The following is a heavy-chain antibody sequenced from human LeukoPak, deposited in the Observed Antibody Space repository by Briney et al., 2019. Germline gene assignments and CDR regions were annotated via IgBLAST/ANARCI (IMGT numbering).Heavy chain of an antibody. CDR1: GFTFSSYA. CDR3: AKSFGCSGGSCYSDAFDI. D-gene: IGHD2-15*01. J-gene: IGHJ3*02. Sequence: GGSLRLSCAASGFTFSSYAMSWVRRAPGKGLEWVSAISGSGGSTYYADSVKGRFTISRDNSKNTLYLQMNSLRAEDTAVYYCAKSFGCSGGSCYSDAFDIWGQGTMVTVSS. CDR2: ISGSGGST. V-gene: IGHV3-23*01.